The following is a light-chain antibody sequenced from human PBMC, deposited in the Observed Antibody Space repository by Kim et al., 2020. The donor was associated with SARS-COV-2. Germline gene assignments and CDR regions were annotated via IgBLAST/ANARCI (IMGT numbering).Light chain of an antibody. Sequence: ACVGNRGTSTCRASQGIRNSLAGYQKKPGKGPKVLIYDASTVQSGVPSRFSGRGSGTDFTITISSLQPEDVATYYCQKDNSAPWTLGQGTKVDIK. V-gene: IGKV1-27*01. J-gene: IGKJ1*01. CDR2: DAS. CDR1: QGIRNS. CDR3: QKDNSAPWT.